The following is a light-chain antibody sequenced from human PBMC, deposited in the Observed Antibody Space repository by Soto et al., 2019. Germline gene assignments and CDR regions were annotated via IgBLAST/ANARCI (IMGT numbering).Light chain of an antibody. CDR2: KAS. V-gene: IGKV1-5*03. J-gene: IGKJ1*01. Sequence: DIQMTQSPSTLSASVGDRVAITFRASQNIGDLLAWYQLKPGEAPKRLIYKASYLETGVPSRFSGSGSGTEFTFTISSLQPGDLATYYCQHYSAFSVTFGQGTKVDIK. CDR3: QHYSAFSVT. CDR1: QNIGDL.